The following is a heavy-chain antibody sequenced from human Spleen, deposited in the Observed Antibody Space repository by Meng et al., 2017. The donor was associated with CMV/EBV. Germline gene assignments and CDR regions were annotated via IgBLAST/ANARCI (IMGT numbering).Heavy chain of an antibody. CDR1: GFTFSDHY. CDR3: ARVPGVSWGYGMDV. CDR2: IRNKANRYTT. V-gene: IGHV3-72*01. Sequence: GESLKISCAASGFTFSDHYMDWVRQAPGKGLQWVGRIRNKANRYTTEYAASVKGRFTISRDDSDNLLYLQMNSLKTEDTAVYCCARVPGVSWGYGMDVWGQGTTVTVSS. D-gene: IGHD3-16*01. J-gene: IGHJ6*02.